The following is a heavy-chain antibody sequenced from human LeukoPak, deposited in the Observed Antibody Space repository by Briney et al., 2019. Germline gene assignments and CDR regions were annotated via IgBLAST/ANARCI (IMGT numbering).Heavy chain of an antibody. Sequence: ASVKVSCKASGYTFTGYYMHWVRQAPGQGLEWMGWINPNSGGTNYAQKFQGRVTMTRDTSISTAYMELSRLRSDDTAVYYCARDRKGSSWYDYWGQGTLVTVSS. CDR1: GYTFTGYY. CDR3: ARDRKGSSWYDY. V-gene: IGHV1-2*02. CDR2: INPNSGGT. J-gene: IGHJ4*02. D-gene: IGHD6-13*01.